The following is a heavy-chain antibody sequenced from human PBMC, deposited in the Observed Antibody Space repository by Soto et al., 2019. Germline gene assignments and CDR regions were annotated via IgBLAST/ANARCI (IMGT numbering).Heavy chain of an antibody. Sequence: QVQLVQSGAEVKKPGSSVKVSCKASGGSFRSYAVNWVRQAPGQGLECLGGIIPIFGTPNYAQKFHGRVSITADESTSTFYMDLISLTSEDTAVYYCAYSANHRYFFDSWGQGTLVTVSS. CDR2: IIPIFGTP. CDR1: GGSFRSYA. D-gene: IGHD5-18*01. V-gene: IGHV1-69*12. CDR3: AYSANHRYFFDS. J-gene: IGHJ5*01.